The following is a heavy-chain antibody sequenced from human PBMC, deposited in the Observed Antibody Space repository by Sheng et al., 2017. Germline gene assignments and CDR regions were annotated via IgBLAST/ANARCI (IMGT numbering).Heavy chain of an antibody. D-gene: IGHD3-22*01. CDR2: ISSSGSTI. J-gene: IGHJ4*02. CDR1: GFTFSSYE. CDR3: AADYDSSGPYYFDY. V-gene: IGHV3-48*03. Sequence: EVQLVESGGGLVQPGGSLRLSCAASGFTFSSYEMNWVRQAPGKGLEWVSYISSSGSTIYYADSVKGRFTISRDNAKNSLYLQMNSLRAEDTAVYYCAADYDSSGPYYFDYWGQGTLVTVSS.